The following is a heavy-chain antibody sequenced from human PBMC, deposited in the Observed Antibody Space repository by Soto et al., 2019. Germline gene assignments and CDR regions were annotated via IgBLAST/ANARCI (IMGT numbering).Heavy chain of an antibody. CDR3: AREGHCSSTSCYAAFDI. D-gene: IGHD2-2*01. Sequence: SETLSLTCTVSGGSISSGGYYWSWIRQHPGKGLEWIGYIYYSGSTYYNPSLKSRVTIPVDTSKNQFSLKLSSVTAADTAVYYCAREGHCSSTSCYAAFDIWGQGTMVTVSS. CDR2: IYYSGST. V-gene: IGHV4-31*03. J-gene: IGHJ3*02. CDR1: GGSISSGGYY.